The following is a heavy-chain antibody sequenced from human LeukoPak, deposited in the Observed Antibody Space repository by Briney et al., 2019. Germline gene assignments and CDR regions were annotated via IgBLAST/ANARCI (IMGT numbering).Heavy chain of an antibody. D-gene: IGHD5-24*01. CDR2: IYYSGST. Sequence: SETLSLTCTVSGGSISSYYWSWIRQPPGKGLEWIGYIYYSGSTNYNPSLKSRVTISVDTSKNQFSLKLSSVTAADTAVYYCARALEMATISHGFLELDYWGQGTLVTVSS. CDR3: ARALEMATISHGFLELDY. V-gene: IGHV4-59*01. J-gene: IGHJ4*02. CDR1: GGSISSYY.